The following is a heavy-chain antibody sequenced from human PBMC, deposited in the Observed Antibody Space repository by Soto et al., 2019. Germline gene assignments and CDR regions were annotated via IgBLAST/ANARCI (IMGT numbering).Heavy chain of an antibody. CDR1: GFTFSSYA. Sequence: GGSLRLSCAASGFTFSSYAMHWVRQAPGKGLEWVAVISYDGSNKYYADSVKGRFTISRDNSKNTLYLQMNSLRAEDTAVYYCAREGYYDFWSGYYNYYYYGMDVWGQGTTGTVSS. J-gene: IGHJ6*02. D-gene: IGHD3-3*01. V-gene: IGHV3-30-3*01. CDR2: ISYDGSNK. CDR3: AREGYYDFWSGYYNYYYYGMDV.